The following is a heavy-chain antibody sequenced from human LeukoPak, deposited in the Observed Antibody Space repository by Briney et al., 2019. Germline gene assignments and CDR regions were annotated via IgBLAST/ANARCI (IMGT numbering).Heavy chain of an antibody. Sequence: PGESLQISCKGSGFNFTAYWIAWVRQMPGKGLEWMGISHPINSDTKYSPSFQGQVTISADKSSSTAYLQWNSLKASDTAMYYCARHQYYYDSSGNYGWFDSWGQGTLVTVSS. J-gene: IGHJ5*01. D-gene: IGHD3-22*01. V-gene: IGHV5-51*01. CDR1: GFNFTAYW. CDR2: SHPINSDT. CDR3: ARHQYYYDSSGNYGWFDS.